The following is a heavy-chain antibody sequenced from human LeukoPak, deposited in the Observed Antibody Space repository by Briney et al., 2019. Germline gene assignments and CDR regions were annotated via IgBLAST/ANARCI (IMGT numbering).Heavy chain of an antibody. D-gene: IGHD5-24*01. CDR1: GYTFTSYY. CDR3: ARDKLDGYNYAY. CDR2: INPSGGST. J-gene: IGHJ4*02. V-gene: IGHV1-46*01. Sequence: ASVKASCKASGYTFTSYYMHWVRQAPGEGLGWMGVINPSGGSTSYAQKFQGRVTMTRDMSTSTVYMELSSLRSEDTAVYYCARDKLDGYNYAYWGQGTLVTVSS.